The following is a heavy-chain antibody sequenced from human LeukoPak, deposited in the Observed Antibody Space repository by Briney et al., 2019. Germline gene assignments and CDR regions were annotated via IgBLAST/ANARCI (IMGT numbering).Heavy chain of an antibody. CDR3: ARDQIGYGLDY. D-gene: IGHD5-18*01. CDR2: IYDSWNT. Sequence: SETLSLSCIVSSGSINNHYWSWIRQPPGKGLEWIGYIYDSWNTNYNPSLKSRVTISIDTSKNQFSLNLTSVTAADTAVYYCARDQIGYGLDYWGQGTLVTVSS. CDR1: SGSINNHY. J-gene: IGHJ4*02. V-gene: IGHV4-59*11.